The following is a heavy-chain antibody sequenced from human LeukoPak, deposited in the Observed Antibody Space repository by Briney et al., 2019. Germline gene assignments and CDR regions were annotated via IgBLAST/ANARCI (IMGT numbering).Heavy chain of an antibody. J-gene: IGHJ4*02. CDR3: AKRGIMIRKIILVGYHTEASYFDC. Sequence: GGSLRLSCAASGLTFSNYAMSWVREAPGKGVEGVSGIRDSGGSTYYADSVKGRFTISRDNSKNTLYLQMNSLSAEDTAVYYCAKRGIMIRKIILVGYHTEASYFDCWGQGTLVTVSS. D-gene: IGHD3-16*01. CDR1: GLTFSNYA. CDR2: IRDSGGST. V-gene: IGHV3-23*01.